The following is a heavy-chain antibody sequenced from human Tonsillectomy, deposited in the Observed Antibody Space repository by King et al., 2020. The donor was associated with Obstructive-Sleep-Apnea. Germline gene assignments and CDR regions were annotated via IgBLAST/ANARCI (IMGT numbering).Heavy chain of an antibody. Sequence: VQLVESGGGLVQPGRSLRLSCTASGFTFPDYTLSWFRQAPGKGLEWVGFIRTKVYGGTAEYAASVKGRFTISRHDSKIIAYLQMNSLKTEDTALYYCTRDGSGWPRDAFDIWGQGTMVTVSS. V-gene: IGHV3-49*03. CDR1: GFTFPDYT. CDR2: IRTKVYGGTA. CDR3: TRDGSGWPRDAFDI. D-gene: IGHD6-19*01. J-gene: IGHJ3*02.